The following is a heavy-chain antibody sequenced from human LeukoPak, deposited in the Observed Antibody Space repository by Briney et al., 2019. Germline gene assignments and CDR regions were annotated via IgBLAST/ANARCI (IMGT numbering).Heavy chain of an antibody. D-gene: IGHD4-11*01. V-gene: IGHV3-23*01. CDR3: AQLPRNYFLSVGDYMDV. CDR2: LSGSASST. J-gene: IGHJ6*03. Sequence: GGSLRLSCAASGVTFSSHAMTWVRQAPGEGLEWVSALSGSASSTYYADSVKGRFTISRDNSKNTLYLQMNSLRADDTAVYYCAQLPRNYFLSVGDYMDVWGKGTTVTVSS. CDR1: GVTFSSHA.